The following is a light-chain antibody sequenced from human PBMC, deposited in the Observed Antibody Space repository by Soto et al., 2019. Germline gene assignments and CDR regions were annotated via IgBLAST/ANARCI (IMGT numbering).Light chain of an antibody. J-gene: IGKJ4*01. CDR3: QQRSNRLT. CDR2: GAS. CDR1: QSVSNF. Sequence: IVLTQSPATLSLSPGERATLSCRASQSVSNFLAWYQQRPGQAPRLLLYGASNRATGTPARFSGSGSGTDFTLTISSLEPEDSAVYYCQQRSNRLTFGGGTKVDIK. V-gene: IGKV3-11*01.